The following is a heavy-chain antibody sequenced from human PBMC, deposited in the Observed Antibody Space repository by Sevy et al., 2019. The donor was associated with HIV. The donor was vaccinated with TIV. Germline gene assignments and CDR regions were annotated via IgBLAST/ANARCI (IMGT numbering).Heavy chain of an antibody. D-gene: IGHD3-3*01. CDR2: IYYSGST. Sequence: SETLSLTCTVSGGSISSSSYYWGWIRQPPGKGLEWIGSIYYSGSTYYNPSLKSRVTISVDTSKNQFSLKLSSVTAADTAVYYCARRSRDFWSGYVGLGYYFDYRGQGTLVTVSS. CDR1: GGSISSSSYY. V-gene: IGHV4-39*01. CDR3: ARRSRDFWSGYVGLGYYFDY. J-gene: IGHJ4*02.